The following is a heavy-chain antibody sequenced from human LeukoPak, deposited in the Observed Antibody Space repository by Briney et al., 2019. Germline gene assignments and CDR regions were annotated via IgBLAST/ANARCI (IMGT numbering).Heavy chain of an antibody. CDR1: GGSISSGSYY. CDR3: ARDISGGGYSYDTYYYYYYMDV. J-gene: IGHJ6*03. D-gene: IGHD5-18*01. V-gene: IGHV4-61*02. Sequence: PSETLSLTCTVSGGSISSGSYYWSWIRQPAGKGLERIGRIYTSGSTNYNPSLKSRVTISVDTSKNQFSLKLSSVTAADTAVYYCARDISGGGYSYDTYYYYYYMDVWGKGTTVTVSS. CDR2: IYTSGST.